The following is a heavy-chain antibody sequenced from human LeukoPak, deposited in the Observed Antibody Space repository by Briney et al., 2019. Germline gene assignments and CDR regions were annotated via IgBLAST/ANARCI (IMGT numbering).Heavy chain of an antibody. CDR2: ISSSGSTI. CDR3: ARPYQLPKSHWFDP. CDR1: GGSFSGDY. D-gene: IGHD2-2*01. J-gene: IGHJ5*02. V-gene: IGHV3-11*01. Sequence: LSLTCAVYGGSFSGDYMSWIRQAPGKGLEWVSYISSSGSTIYYADSVKGRFTISRDNAKNSLYLQMNSLRAEDTAVYYCARPYQLPKSHWFDPWGQGTLVTVSS.